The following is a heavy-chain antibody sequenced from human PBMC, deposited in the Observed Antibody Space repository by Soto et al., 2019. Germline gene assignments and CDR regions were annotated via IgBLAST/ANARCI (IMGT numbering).Heavy chain of an antibody. CDR2: ISYDGSNK. CDR1: GFTFSSYA. V-gene: IGHV3-30-3*01. Sequence: GGSLRLSCAASGFTFSSYAMHWVRQAPGKGLEWVAVISYDGSNKYYADSVKGRFTISRDNSKNTLYLQMNSLRAEDTAVYYCARDLRVYSSSEPDYWGQGTLVTVSS. J-gene: IGHJ4*02. CDR3: ARDLRVYSSSEPDY. D-gene: IGHD6-13*01.